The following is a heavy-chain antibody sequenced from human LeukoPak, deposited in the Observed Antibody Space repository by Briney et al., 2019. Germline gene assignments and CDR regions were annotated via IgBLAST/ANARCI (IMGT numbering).Heavy chain of an antibody. J-gene: IGHJ4*02. CDR2: INPSGGST. CDR1: GYTFTNYY. Sequence: ASVKVSCKASGYTFTNYYMHWVRRAPGQGLEWMGIINPSGGSTSYAQKFQGRVTMTRDTSTSTVYMELSSLRSEDTAVYYCARDLGYCTNGVCHTRFDYWGQGTLVAVSS. V-gene: IGHV1-46*01. D-gene: IGHD2-8*01. CDR3: ARDLGYCTNGVCHTRFDY.